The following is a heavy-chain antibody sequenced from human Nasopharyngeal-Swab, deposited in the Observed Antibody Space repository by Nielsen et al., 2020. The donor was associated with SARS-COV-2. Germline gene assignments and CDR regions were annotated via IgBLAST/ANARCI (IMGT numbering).Heavy chain of an antibody. V-gene: IGHV3-9*01. CDR2: ISWNSGSI. CDR3: AKDGVAVAGTGLGYYYYYYMDV. D-gene: IGHD6-19*01. Sequence: VRQAPGKGLEWVSGISWNSGSIGYADSAKGRFTISRDNAKNSLYLQMNSLRAEDTALYYCAKDGVAVAGTGLGYYYYYYMDVWGKGTTVTVSS. J-gene: IGHJ6*03.